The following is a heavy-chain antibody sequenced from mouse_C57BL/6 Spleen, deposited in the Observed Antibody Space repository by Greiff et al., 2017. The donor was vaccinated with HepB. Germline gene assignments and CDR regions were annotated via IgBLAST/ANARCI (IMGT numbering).Heavy chain of an antibody. CDR1: GYTFTDYY. V-gene: IGHV1-76*01. CDR3: ARSHYGYERNAMDY. D-gene: IGHD2-2*01. CDR2: IYPGSGNT. Sequence: QVQLQQSGAELVRPGASVKLSCKASGYTFTDYYINWVKQRPGQGLEWIARIYPGSGNTYYNEKFKGKATLTAEKSSSTAYMQLSSLTSEDSAVYFCARSHYGYERNAMDYWCQGTSVTVSS. J-gene: IGHJ4*01.